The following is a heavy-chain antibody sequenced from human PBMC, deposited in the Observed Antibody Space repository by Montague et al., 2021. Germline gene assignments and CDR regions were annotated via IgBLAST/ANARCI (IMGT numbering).Heavy chain of an antibody. Sequence: SLRLSCAASGFSFTSHAVNWVRQAPGEGLEWVSSITDIGPGTYYADSVKGRFTISRDNSKNTLYLRMNSLRVDDTAVYYCAKASKKLRNYYYTMDVWGQGTTVTVSS. J-gene: IGHJ6*02. CDR1: GFSFTSHA. V-gene: IGHV3-23*01. CDR2: ITDIGPGT. CDR3: AKASKKLRNYYYTMDV.